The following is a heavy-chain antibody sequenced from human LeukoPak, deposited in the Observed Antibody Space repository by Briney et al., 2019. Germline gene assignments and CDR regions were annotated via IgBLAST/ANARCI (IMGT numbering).Heavy chain of an antibody. Sequence: SETLSLSCSVSVGSGRDDCWTWVRQAPGKGLEWIGYIHSTDGANYSPSLNGRVTISFDKTQNQFSLKITSVTAADTAVYYCARGRLVHFHYCYYSLDVWGRGTTVTVSS. CDR2: IHSTDGA. D-gene: IGHD3-3*02. J-gene: IGHJ6*04. CDR3: ARGRLVHFHYCYYSLDV. CDR1: VGSGRDDC. V-gene: IGHV4-59*02.